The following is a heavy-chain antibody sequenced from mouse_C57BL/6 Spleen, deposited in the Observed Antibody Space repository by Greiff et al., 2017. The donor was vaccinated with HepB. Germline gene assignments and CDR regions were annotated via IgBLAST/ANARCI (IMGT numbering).Heavy chain of an antibody. J-gene: IGHJ2*01. CDR2: ISDGGSYT. CDR1: GFTFSSYA. Sequence: EVKLVESGGGLVKPGGSLKLSCAASGFTFSSYAMSWVRQTQEKRLEWVATISDGGSYTYYPDNVKGRFTSSRDNAKNNLYLQMSHLKSEDTAMYDCAREGLLPFDYWGQGTTLTVSS. CDR3: AREGLLPFDY. D-gene: IGHD2-3*01. V-gene: IGHV5-4*01.